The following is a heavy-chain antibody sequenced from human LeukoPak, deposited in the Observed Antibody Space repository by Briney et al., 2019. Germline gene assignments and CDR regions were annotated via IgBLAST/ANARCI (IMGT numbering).Heavy chain of an antibody. CDR3: ARGKDGYNSHFDY. CDR2: IHHSGST. Sequence: SETLSLTCTVSGYSISSGYYWGWIRQPPGKGLEWIGSIHHSGSTYYNPSLKSRVTISVDTSKNQFSLKLSSVTAADTAVYYCARGKDGYNSHFDYWGQGTLVTVSS. D-gene: IGHD5-24*01. CDR1: GYSISSGYY. J-gene: IGHJ4*02. V-gene: IGHV4-38-2*02.